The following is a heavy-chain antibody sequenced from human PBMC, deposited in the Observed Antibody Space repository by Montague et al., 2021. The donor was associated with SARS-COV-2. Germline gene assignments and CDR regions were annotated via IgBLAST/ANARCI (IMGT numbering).Heavy chain of an antibody. CDR3: ARTSASSDY. J-gene: IGHJ4*02. V-gene: IGHV6-1*01. CDR1: GDSVSRNSAA. Sequence: CPISGDSVSRNSAAWNWIRQSPSRGREWLGRTYYRSKWYNDHAVSVKSRITINPDTSKNQISLQLNSVTPEDTAVYYCARTSASSDYWGQGTLVTVSS. D-gene: IGHD1-26*01. CDR2: TYYRSKWYN.